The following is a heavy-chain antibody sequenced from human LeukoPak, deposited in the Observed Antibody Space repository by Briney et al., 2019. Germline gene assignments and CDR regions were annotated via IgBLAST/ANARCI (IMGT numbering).Heavy chain of an antibody. V-gene: IGHV4-34*01. CDR3: ARGYDSSTWYRFDP. Sequence: PSETLSLACAVYSGSSSNYRCSWIRQSPGKGLEWIGEIDHSGSTHCNSSLKSRVTLSVDTSKNQFSLRLSSVTAADTAVYYCARGYDSSTWYRFDPWGQGTLVTVSS. CDR1: SGSSSNYR. D-gene: IGHD6-13*01. CDR2: IDHSGST. J-gene: IGHJ5*02.